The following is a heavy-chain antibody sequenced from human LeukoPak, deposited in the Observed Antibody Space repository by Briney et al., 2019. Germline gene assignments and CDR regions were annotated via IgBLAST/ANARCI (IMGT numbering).Heavy chain of an antibody. V-gene: IGHV3-21*01. Sequence: GGSLRLSCAASGFTFSSYSMNWVRQAPGKGLEWVSSISSSSSYIYYADSVKGRFTISRDNSKNTLYLQMGSLRAEDMAVYYCARDGVATNDCWGQGTLVTVSS. D-gene: IGHD5-24*01. CDR2: ISSSSSYI. CDR3: ARDGVATNDC. J-gene: IGHJ4*02. CDR1: GFTFSSYS.